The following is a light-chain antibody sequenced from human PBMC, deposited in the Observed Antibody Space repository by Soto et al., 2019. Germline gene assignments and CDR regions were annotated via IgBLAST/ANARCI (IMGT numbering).Light chain of an antibody. CDR2: GAS. CDR1: QSVRSN. CDR3: QQYNNWPLS. Sequence: EIVMTQSPATLSVSPGERVTLSCRASQSVRSNLAWYQQKPGQAPRLLIYGASTRATGIPARFSGSGSGTEFTLTINSLQSEDFTVYYCQQYNNWPLSFGGGTEVEIK. V-gene: IGKV3-15*01. J-gene: IGKJ4*01.